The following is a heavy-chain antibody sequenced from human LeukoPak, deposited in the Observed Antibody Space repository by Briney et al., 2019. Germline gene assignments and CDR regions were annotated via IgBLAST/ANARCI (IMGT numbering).Heavy chain of an antibody. D-gene: IGHD2-21*02. V-gene: IGHV1-69*13. CDR2: IIPIFGTA. CDR3: ARGGCCGGDGSGLCAFDI. J-gene: IGHJ3*02. CDR1: GGTFSSYA. Sequence: SVKVSCKASGGTFSSYAISWVRQAPGQGLEWMGGIIPIFGTANYAQKFQGRVTITADESTSTAYMELSSLRSEDTAVYYCARGGCCGGDGSGLCAFDIWGQGTMVTVSS.